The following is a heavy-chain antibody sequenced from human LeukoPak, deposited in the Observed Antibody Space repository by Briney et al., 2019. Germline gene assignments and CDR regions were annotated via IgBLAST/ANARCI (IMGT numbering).Heavy chain of an antibody. CDR1: GGTFSSYA. V-gene: IGHV1-69*05. CDR3: ARDYDSSGYYYLYYFDY. J-gene: IGHJ4*02. D-gene: IGHD3-22*01. Sequence: SVKVSCKASGGTFSSYAISWVRQAPGQGLEWMGWIIPIFGTVNYAQKFQGRVTITTDESTSTAYMELSSLRSEDTAVYYCARDYDSSGYYYLYYFDYWGQGTLVTVSS. CDR2: IIPIFGTV.